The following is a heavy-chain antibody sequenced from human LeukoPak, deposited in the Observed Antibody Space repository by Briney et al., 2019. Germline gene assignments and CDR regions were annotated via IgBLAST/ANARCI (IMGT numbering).Heavy chain of an antibody. V-gene: IGHV5-51*01. CDR3: ARSDLDYYDSSGYTNWFDP. CDR1: GYRFTSYW. D-gene: IGHD3-22*01. J-gene: IGHJ5*02. Sequence: GESLQISFKGSGYRFTSYWIGWVRPMPGKGLEWMGIIYPGDSDTRYSPSFQGQVTISADKSISTAYLQWSSLKASDTAMYYCARSDLDYYDSSGYTNWFDPWGQGTLVTVSS. CDR2: IYPGDSDT.